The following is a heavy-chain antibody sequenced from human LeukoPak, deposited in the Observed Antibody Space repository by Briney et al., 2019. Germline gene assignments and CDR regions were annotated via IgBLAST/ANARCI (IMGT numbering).Heavy chain of an antibody. D-gene: IGHD3-10*01. J-gene: IGHJ4*02. CDR3: ARDQLLWFGDLWGYFDY. V-gene: IGHV3-30-3*01. CDR2: ISYDGSNK. CDR1: GFTFSSYA. Sequence: PGGSLRLSCAASGFTFSSYAMHWVRQAPGKGLEWVAVISYDGSNKYYADSVKGRFTISRDNSKNTLYLQMNSLRAEDTAVYYCARDQLLWFGDLWGYFDYWGQGTLVTVSS.